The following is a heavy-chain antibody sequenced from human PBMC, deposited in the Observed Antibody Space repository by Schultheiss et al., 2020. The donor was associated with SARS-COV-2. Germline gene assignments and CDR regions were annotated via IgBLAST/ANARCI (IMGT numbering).Heavy chain of an antibody. D-gene: IGHD2-15*01. CDR1: GFTFSSYW. CDR2: IKQDGSEK. Sequence: GGSLRLSCAASGFTFSSYWMSWVRQAPGKGLEWVANIKQDGSEKYYVDSVKGRFTISRDNAKNSLYLQMNSLRAEDMAVYYCARAGYCSGGSCYYYYGMDVWGQGTTVTVSS. CDR3: ARAGYCSGGSCYYYYGMDV. V-gene: IGHV3-7*01. J-gene: IGHJ6*02.